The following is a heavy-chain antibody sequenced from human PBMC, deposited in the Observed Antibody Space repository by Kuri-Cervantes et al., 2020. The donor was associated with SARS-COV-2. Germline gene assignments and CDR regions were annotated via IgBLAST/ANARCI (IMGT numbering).Heavy chain of an antibody. V-gene: IGHV3-74*01. CDR2: INSDGSST. J-gene: IGHJ4*02. Sequence: GESLKISCAASGFTFSNYWMHWVRQAPGKGLVWVSRINSDGSSTSYADSVKGRFTISRDNAKNTLYLQMNSLRAEDTAVYYCARICGSTSCLGNYFDYWGQGTLVTVSS. CDR3: ARICGSTSCLGNYFDY. D-gene: IGHD2-2*01. CDR1: GFTFSNYW.